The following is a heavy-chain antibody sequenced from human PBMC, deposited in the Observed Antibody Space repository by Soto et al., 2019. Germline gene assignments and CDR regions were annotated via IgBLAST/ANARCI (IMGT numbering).Heavy chain of an antibody. CDR1: GGSISGGVGGLYY. CDR2: IYDSGST. Sequence: QLQLRESGPGLVKPSETLSLTCTVSGGSISGGVGGLYYWSWIRQPPGKGLEWIGYIYDSGSTYYNSSLKSRVTRSVDTSKDQFSLRLSSVTAADTAVYYCAREVIPLTTDWYFDLWGRGTLVTVSS. D-gene: IGHD4-17*01. CDR3: AREVIPLTTDWYFDL. J-gene: IGHJ2*01. V-gene: IGHV4-30-4*01.